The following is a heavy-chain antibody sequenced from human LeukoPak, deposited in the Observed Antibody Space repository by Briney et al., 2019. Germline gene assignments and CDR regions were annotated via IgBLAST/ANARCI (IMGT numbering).Heavy chain of an antibody. J-gene: IGHJ4*02. V-gene: IGHV4-4*02. D-gene: IGHD1-26*01. CDR2: IYHSGST. CDR1: GGSISSSNW. Sequence: SGTLSLTCAVSGGSISSSNWWSWVRQPPGKGLEWIGEIYHSGSTNYNPSLKSRVTISVDKSKNQFSLKLSSVTAADTAVYYWARGGKWELLPGGSFDYWGQGTLVTVSS. CDR3: ARGGKWELLPGGSFDY.